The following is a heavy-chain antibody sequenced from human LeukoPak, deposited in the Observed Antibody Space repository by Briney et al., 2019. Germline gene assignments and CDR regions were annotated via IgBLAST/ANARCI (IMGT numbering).Heavy chain of an antibody. D-gene: IGHD6-13*01. J-gene: IGHJ5*02. CDR2: IKQDGSEK. CDR3: ASSLGYSSSWARFDP. V-gene: IGHV3-7*01. CDR1: GFTFSSYW. Sequence: PGGSLRLSCAASGFTFSSYWMSWVRQAPGKGLEWVANIKQDGSEKYYVDSVKGRFTISRDNAKNSLYLQMNSLRAEDTAVYYCASSLGYSSSWARFDPWGQGTLVTVSS.